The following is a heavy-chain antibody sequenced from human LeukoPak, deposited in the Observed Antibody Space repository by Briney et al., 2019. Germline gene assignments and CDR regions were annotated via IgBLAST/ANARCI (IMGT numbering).Heavy chain of an antibody. V-gene: IGHV3-15*01. CDR2: SKNKHDRGTT. CDR3: ATRCRYDGTGYYPYYFDL. D-gene: IGHD3-22*01. CDR1: GLSFSDAW. Sequence: RGSLRLFCAPSGLSFSDAWMSWVRQAPGKGLQWVGRSKNKHDRGTTDYAEAVKDRFTISREESKHTPYLQMNSLKTEETAVDYCATRCRYDGTGYYPYYFDLWGQGTLVTVSS. J-gene: IGHJ4*02.